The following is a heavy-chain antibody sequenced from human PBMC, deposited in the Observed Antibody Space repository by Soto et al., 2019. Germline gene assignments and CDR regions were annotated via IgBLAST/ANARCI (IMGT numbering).Heavy chain of an antibody. V-gene: IGHV3-30*18. CDR1: GFTLSSYD. CDR3: TKVGTCGDYGHFDY. Sequence: GGSLRLSCAASGFTLSSYDVHWVRQAPGKGLEWVALISYDGSNKYYADSVKGRFTISRDNSKNTLYLQMNSLRTEDTAVYYCTKVGTCGDYGHFDYWGQGTLVTVSS. J-gene: IGHJ4*02. CDR2: ISYDGSNK. D-gene: IGHD4-17*01.